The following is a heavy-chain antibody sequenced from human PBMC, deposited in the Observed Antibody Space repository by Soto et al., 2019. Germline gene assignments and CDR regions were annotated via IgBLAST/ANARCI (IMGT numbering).Heavy chain of an antibody. J-gene: IGHJ4*02. CDR3: ARDCGSIWEYNLDY. Sequence: EVQLVESGGGLVKPGGSLRLSCAASGFAFSGYSMNWVRQAPGKGLEWVSAISGSGDYIYYADSVRGRFTISRDNAKNSLYLQMNSLRAEDTAVYYCARDCGSIWEYNLDYWCQGTLVTVSS. V-gene: IGHV3-21*01. CDR1: GFAFSGYS. D-gene: IGHD1-1*01. CDR2: ISGSGDYI.